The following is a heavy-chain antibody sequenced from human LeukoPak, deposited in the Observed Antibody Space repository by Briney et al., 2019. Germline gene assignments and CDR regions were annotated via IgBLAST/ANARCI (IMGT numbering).Heavy chain of an antibody. D-gene: IGHD6-19*01. J-gene: IGHJ4*02. CDR1: GYTFITYG. V-gene: IGHV1-18*01. CDR2: ISAYNGDT. CDR3: ARGGQWLALYFFDS. Sequence: ASVKVSCKASGYTFITYGISWVRQAPGQGLEWMGWISAYNGDTNYAQNLQGRVTMTTDTSTSTAYMELRSLRSDDTAVYYCARGGQWLALYFFDSWGQGTLVTVSS.